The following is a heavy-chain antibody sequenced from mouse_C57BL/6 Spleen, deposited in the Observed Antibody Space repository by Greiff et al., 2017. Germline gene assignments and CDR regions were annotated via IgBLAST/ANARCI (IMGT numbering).Heavy chain of an antibody. CDR3: ARTITTGAMDY. CDR2: IYPGDGDT. D-gene: IGHD1-2*01. J-gene: IGHJ4*01. CDR1: GYAFSSSW. V-gene: IGHV1-82*01. Sequence: VQLQQSGPELVKPGASVKISCKASGYAFSSSWMNWVKQRPGKGLEWIGRIYPGDGDTNYNGKFKGKATLTADKSSSTAYMQLSSLTSEDSAVYCCARTITTGAMDYWGQGTSVTVSS.